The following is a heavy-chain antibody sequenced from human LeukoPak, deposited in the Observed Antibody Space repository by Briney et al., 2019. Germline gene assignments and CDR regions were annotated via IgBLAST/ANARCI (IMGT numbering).Heavy chain of an antibody. CDR1: GYSVSSNSAA. CDR3: GRTPEGYFDL. V-gene: IGHV6-1*01. D-gene: IGHD2-15*01. CDR2: TYYRCKWYN. Sequence: SQTLSLTCAISGYSVSSNSAAWNWIRQSPSRGLEWLGRTYYRCKWYNEYAVSVKSRITINPDTSKNQFSLHLNSMTPEDTAVYYCGRTPEGYFDLWGRGTLVTGSS. J-gene: IGHJ2*01.